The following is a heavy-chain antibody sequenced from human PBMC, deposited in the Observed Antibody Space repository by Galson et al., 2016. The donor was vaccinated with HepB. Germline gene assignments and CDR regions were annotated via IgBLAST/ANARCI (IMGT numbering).Heavy chain of an antibody. J-gene: IGHJ6*02. V-gene: IGHV3-15*01. D-gene: IGHD5-12*01. Sequence: SLRLSCAGSGFTFSNAWMSWVRQAPGKGLEWVGRIKSKTDGGTTDHAAPVTGRFTISRDDSKNTLYLQMNSLKIEDTAVYYCTRDTRYSKDPYYYYGMDVWGQGTLVTVSS. CDR2: IKSKTDGGTT. CDR3: TRDTRYSKDPYYYYGMDV. CDR1: GFTFSNAW.